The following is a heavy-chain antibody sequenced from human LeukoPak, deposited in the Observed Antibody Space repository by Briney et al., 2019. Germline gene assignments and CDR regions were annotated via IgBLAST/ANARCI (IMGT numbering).Heavy chain of an antibody. CDR2: ISITGADT. J-gene: IGHJ6*02. CDR1: GFTFDSYA. V-gene: IGHV3-23*01. D-gene: IGHD1-1*01. Sequence: PGGSLRLSCAASGFTFDSYAMSWARQAPGKGLEWVSLISITGADTYYADSVEGRFTVSRDNSKSMIYLQMNSLRAEDTAVYYCAKSRNAYYFAMDVWGLGTTVTVSS. CDR3: AKSRNAYYFAMDV.